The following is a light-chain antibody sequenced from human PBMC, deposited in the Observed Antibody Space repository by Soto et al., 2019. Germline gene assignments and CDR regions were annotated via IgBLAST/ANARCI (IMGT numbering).Light chain of an antibody. V-gene: IGLV1-44*01. J-gene: IGLJ1*01. CDR1: SSNIGSNS. Sequence: QSALTQPPSASGTPGQRVTISCSGSSSNIGSNSVNWYQQLPGTAPKLLIYSNDRRPSGVPDRFSASKSGTSASLAISGLQSEEEADYYCAAWDDSLNGYVFGTGTKVTVL. CDR2: SND. CDR3: AAWDDSLNGYV.